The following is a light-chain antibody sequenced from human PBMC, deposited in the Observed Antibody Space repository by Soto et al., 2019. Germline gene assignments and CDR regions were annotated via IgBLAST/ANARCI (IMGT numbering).Light chain of an antibody. CDR2: EDN. CDR1: SSNIATNA. CDR3: GTWDRSLSEVV. Sequence: QSVLTQPPSVSAAPGQRVTISCSGASSNIATNAVSWYQQFPGRAPTLLIYEDNRRPSGIPDRFSGSKSGTSATLGISGLQTGDEADYYCGTWDRSLSEVVFGGGTKLTVL. J-gene: IGLJ2*01. V-gene: IGLV1-51*01.